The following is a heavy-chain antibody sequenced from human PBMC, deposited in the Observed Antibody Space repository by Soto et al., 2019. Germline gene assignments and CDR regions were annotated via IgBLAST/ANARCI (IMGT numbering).Heavy chain of an antibody. Sequence: SVQLSCEASGFSFTGCTLRWVRQARGQRRQWIRWIGGGSGNRHYAQKFKERVTITRDMSTNTAYMELSSLRSEDTAVYYCAALGVNFDHWGQGTRVGVS. V-gene: IGHV1-58*01. CDR2: IGGGSGNR. CDR3: AALGVNFDH. CDR1: GFSFTGCT. J-gene: IGHJ4*02. D-gene: IGHD2-8*01.